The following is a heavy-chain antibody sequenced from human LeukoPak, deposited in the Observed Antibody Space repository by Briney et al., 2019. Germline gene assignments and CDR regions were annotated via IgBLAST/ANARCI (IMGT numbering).Heavy chain of an antibody. CDR3: ASGGYGDYYFDY. J-gene: IGHJ4*02. CDR2: IIPIFGTA. CDR1: GGTFSSYA. Sequence: SVKVSCKASGGTFSSYAISWVRQAPGQGLAWMGGIIPIFGTANYAQKFQGRVTITTDESTSTAYMELSSLRSEDTAVYYCASGGYGDYYFDYWGQGTLVTVSS. D-gene: IGHD4-17*01. V-gene: IGHV1-69*05.